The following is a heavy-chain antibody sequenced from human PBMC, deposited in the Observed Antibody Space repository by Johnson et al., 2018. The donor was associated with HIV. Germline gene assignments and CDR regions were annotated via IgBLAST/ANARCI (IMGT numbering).Heavy chain of an antibody. CDR2: IKQDGSEK. CDR3: AKVRRAYYEDAFDI. Sequence: MQLVESGGGLVQPGGSLRLSCAASGFTFSSYWMGWVRQAPGKGLEWVANIKQDGSEKYYVDSLKGRFSISRNNSRDTLYLQMNSLRPEDTAVYYCAKVRRAYYEDAFDIWGQGTMVTVSS. V-gene: IGHV3-7*02. CDR1: GFTFSSYW. D-gene: IGHD3-22*01. J-gene: IGHJ3*02.